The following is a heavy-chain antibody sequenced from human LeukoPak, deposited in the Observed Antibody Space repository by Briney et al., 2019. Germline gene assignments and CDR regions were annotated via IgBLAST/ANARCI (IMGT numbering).Heavy chain of an antibody. Sequence: ASVKVSCKASGYTFTSYDINWVRQATGQGLEWMGWMNPNSGNTNYAQKLQGRVTMTTDTSTSTAYMELRSLRSDDTAVYYRANNWNDSPPLGYWGQGTLVTVSS. D-gene: IGHD1-1*01. J-gene: IGHJ4*02. CDR3: ANNWNDSPPLGY. CDR2: MNPNSGNT. V-gene: IGHV1-18*01. CDR1: GYTFTSYD.